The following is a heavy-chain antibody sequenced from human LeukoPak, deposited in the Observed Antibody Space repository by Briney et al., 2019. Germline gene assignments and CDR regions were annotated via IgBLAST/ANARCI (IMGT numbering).Heavy chain of an antibody. CDR3: ARDGYCSGGSCYRGPYYYGMDV. Sequence: ASVKVSCKASGYTFTGYYMHWVRQAPGQGLEWMGWINPNSGGTNYAQKFQGRVTMTRDTSISTAYMELSRLRSDDTAVYYCARDGYCSGGSCYRGPYYYGMDVWGQGTTVTVSS. CDR1: GYTFTGYY. CDR2: INPNSGGT. D-gene: IGHD2-15*01. J-gene: IGHJ6*02. V-gene: IGHV1-2*02.